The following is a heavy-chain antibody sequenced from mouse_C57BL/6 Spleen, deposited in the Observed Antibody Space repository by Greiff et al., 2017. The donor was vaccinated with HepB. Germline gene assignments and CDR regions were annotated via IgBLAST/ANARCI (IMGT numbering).Heavy chain of an antibody. J-gene: IGHJ4*01. D-gene: IGHD3-1*01. CDR3: AREGAFYAMDY. CDR2: IYPGDGDT. Sequence: VQLQQSGPELVKPGASVKISCKASGYAFSSSWMNWVKQRPGKGLEWIGRIYPGDGDTNYNGKFKGKATLTADKSSSTAYMQLSSLTSEDSAVYLCAREGAFYAMDYWGQGTSVTVSS. CDR1: GYAFSSSW. V-gene: IGHV1-82*01.